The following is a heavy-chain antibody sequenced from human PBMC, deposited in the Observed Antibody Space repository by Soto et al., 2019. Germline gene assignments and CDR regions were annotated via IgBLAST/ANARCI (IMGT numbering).Heavy chain of an antibody. D-gene: IGHD2-8*01. CDR1: GYTFTSYG. CDR2: ISAYNGNT. CDR3: ARDGYCTNGVCYDEFDY. V-gene: IGHV1-18*01. Sequence: ASVKVSCKASGYTFTSYGISWVRQAHGQGLEWMGWISAYNGNTNYAQKLQGRVTMTTDTSTSTAYMELRSLRSDDTAAYYCARDGYCTNGVCYDEFDYWGQGTLVTVSS. J-gene: IGHJ4*02.